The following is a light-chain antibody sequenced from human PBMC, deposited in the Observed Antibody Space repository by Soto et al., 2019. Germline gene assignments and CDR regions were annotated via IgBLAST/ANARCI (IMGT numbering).Light chain of an antibody. CDR3: QSYDTSLNVYV. V-gene: IGLV1-40*01. J-gene: IGLJ1*01. Sequence: QSLLTQPPSVSGAPGQRVTISCTGGRSNIGTNFGVNWYRQVPGTAPKLLIYNNVIRPSGVPDRFSASKSGTSGSLAITGLQAEDEADYYCQSYDTSLNVYVFGAGTKLTVL. CDR2: NNV. CDR1: RSNIGTNFG.